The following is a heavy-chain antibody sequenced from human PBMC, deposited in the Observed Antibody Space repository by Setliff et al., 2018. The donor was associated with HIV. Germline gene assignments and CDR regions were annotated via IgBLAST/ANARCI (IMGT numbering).Heavy chain of an antibody. CDR3: TRHYGSGTYCLAY. CDR1: GFTFSNSW. V-gene: IGHV3-7*01. D-gene: IGHD3-10*01. CDR2: IKPDGSDQ. Sequence: AGGSLRLSCVASGFTFSNSWMNWVRQAPGKGLEWVANIKPDGSDQYYVDSVKGRFTISRDNAKNSLYLQMNSLGAEDTAVYYCTRHYGSGTYCLAYWGQGTLVTVSS. J-gene: IGHJ4*02.